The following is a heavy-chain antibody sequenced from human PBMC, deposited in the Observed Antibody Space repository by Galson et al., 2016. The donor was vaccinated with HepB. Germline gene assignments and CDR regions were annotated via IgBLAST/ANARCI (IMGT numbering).Heavy chain of an antibody. CDR1: GASISRSSNY. CDR3: ARHHQGVKGSYYGMDV. V-gene: IGHV4-39*01. Sequence: ETLSLTCTASGASISRSSNYWGWIRQPPGKGLEWLGTVYYSGSTYYNPSLKSRVTISVDTSKNQFSLKLSSVTAVDTAVYYCARHHQGVKGSYYGMDVWGQGTTVTVSS. J-gene: IGHJ6*02. CDR2: VYYSGST. D-gene: IGHD3-10*01.